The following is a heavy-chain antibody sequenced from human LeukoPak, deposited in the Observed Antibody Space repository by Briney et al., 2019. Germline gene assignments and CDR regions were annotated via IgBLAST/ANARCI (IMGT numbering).Heavy chain of an antibody. CDR2: IKHSGST. CDR1: GGSFSGYY. Sequence: SETLSLTCAVYGGSFSGYYWSWIRQPPGKGLEWIGEIKHSGSTNYNPSLKSRVTISVDTSKNQFSLKLSSVTAADTAAYYCARVAARRALLVWGQGTLVTVSS. J-gene: IGHJ4*02. CDR3: ARVAARRALLV. D-gene: IGHD6-6*01. V-gene: IGHV4-34*01.